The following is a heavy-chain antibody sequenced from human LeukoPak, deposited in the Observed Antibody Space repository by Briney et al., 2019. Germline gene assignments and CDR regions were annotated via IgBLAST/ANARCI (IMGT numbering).Heavy chain of an antibody. D-gene: IGHD3-16*02. J-gene: IGHJ4*02. Sequence: ASVKVSCKASGYTFTGYYMHWVRQAPGQGLEWMGWINTNTGNPTYAQGFTGRFVFSLDTSVSTAYLQISSLKAEDTAVYYCARSDMITFGGVIAPLGIDYWGQGTLVTVSS. V-gene: IGHV7-4-1*02. CDR2: INTNTGNP. CDR3: ARSDMITFGGVIAPLGIDY. CDR1: GYTFTGYY.